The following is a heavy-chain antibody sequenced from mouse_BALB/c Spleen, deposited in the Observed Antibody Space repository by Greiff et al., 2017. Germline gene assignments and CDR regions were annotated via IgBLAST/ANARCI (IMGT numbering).Heavy chain of an antibody. Sequence: QVQLQQSGAELVRPGTSVKVSCKASGYAFTNYLIEWVKQRPGQGLEWIGVINPGSGGTNYNEKFKGKATLTADKSSSTAYMQFSSLTTEDSAIYYCARHVSLLPVTTGYFDVWGAGTTVTVSS. CDR3: ARHVSLLPVTTGYFDV. CDR2: INPGSGGT. V-gene: IGHV1-54*01. J-gene: IGHJ1*01. D-gene: IGHD2-1*01. CDR1: GYAFTNYL.